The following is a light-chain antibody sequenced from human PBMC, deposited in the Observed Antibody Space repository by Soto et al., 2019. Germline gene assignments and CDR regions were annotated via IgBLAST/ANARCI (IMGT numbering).Light chain of an antibody. CDR3: AVWDDSLSAWL. Sequence: QSVLTQPPSASGTPGQRVTISCSGSTSNIERNYVYWYRPLPGTAPKLLLYRSNQRPSGVPDRFSGSKSGTSASLAISGLRSEDEADYYCAVWDDSLSAWLFGGGTKLTVL. J-gene: IGLJ3*02. V-gene: IGLV1-47*01. CDR1: TSNIERNY. CDR2: RSN.